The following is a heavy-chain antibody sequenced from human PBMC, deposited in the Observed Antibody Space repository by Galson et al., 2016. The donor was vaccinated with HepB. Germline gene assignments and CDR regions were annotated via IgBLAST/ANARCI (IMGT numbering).Heavy chain of an antibody. J-gene: IGHJ4*02. CDR3: ARDGGVPTDSYDRSGRGYFDY. CDR2: ISYDGSKK. CDR1: GFSFSACA. D-gene: IGHD3-22*01. V-gene: IGHV3-30*09. Sequence: SLRLSCAASGFSFSACAMHWVRQAPGKGLEWVAVISYDGSKKYYADSVKGRFAISRDNSKNTLYLQLNSLRTEDTTVYYCARDGGVPTDSYDRSGRGYFDYWGQGTLVTVSS.